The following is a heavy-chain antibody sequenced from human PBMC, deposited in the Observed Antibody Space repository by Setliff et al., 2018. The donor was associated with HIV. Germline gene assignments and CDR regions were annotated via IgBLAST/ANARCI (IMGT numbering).Heavy chain of an antibody. J-gene: IGHJ5*02. CDR3: AALSVRTNPVYGVISTRFDP. V-gene: IGHV3-7*03. D-gene: IGHD2-8*01. CDR2: INDDGNKK. Sequence: PGESLKISCAASGFVFSDFWMSWARQAPGKGLEWVANINDDGNKKWYVGSARGRFTISRDNAKKSLFLQMNSLRADDTAVYYCAALSVRTNPVYGVISTRFDPWGQGSLVTVSS. CDR1: GFVFSDFW.